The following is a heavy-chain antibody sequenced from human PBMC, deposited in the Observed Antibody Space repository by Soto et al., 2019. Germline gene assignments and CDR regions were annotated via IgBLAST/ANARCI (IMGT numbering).Heavy chain of an antibody. CDR2: IIPIFGTT. J-gene: IGHJ4*02. D-gene: IGHD3-3*01. CDR1: ADSFSSYG. V-gene: IGHV1-69*01. Sequence: QVQLVQSGAEVKEPGSAVKVSCKAPADSFSSYGISWVRQAPGQGLEWMGGIIPIFGTTNYAEKLQGRVTITADEATNTAYMELSSLRSEDTALYYCARVFPDGWVEPGVVRGYLDTLGLGTLVTVSS. CDR3: ARVFPDGWVEPGVVRGYLDT.